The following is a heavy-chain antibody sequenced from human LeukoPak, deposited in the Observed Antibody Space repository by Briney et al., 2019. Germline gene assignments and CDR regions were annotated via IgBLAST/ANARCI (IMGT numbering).Heavy chain of an antibody. J-gene: IGHJ4*02. CDR3: ARAGLTYYYVY. CDR1: GFTFSSYW. CDR2: INSDGSST. Sequence: GGSLRLSCAASGFTFSSYWMHWVRQAPGKGLVWVSRINSDGSSTSYADSVKGRFTISRDNAKNTLYLQMNSLRAEDTAVYYCARAGLTYYYVYWGQGTLVTVSS. V-gene: IGHV3-74*01. D-gene: IGHD3-10*02.